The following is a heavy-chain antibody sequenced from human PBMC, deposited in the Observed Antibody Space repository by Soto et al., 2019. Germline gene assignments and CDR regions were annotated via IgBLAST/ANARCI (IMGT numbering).Heavy chain of an antibody. Sequence: QVQLVESGGGVVQPGRSLRLSCAASGFTFSSYGMHWVRQAPGKGLEWVAVISYDGSNKYYADSVKGRFTISRDNSKNTLYLQMNSLRAEDTAVYYCAKGKSCGLVVPAAIVDWGQGTLVTVSS. CDR3: AKGKSCGLVVPAAIVD. V-gene: IGHV3-30*18. CDR1: GFTFSSYG. J-gene: IGHJ4*02. D-gene: IGHD2-2*01. CDR2: ISYDGSNK.